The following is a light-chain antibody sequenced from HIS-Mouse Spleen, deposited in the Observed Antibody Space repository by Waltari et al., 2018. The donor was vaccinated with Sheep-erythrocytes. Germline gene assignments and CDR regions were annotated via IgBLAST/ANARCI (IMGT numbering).Light chain of an antibody. Sequence: QSALTQPASVSGSPGQSITIPFTGTSSDDGRYNLVSGYQRHPGKAPKLMIFEVSKRPSVVSIRFYGSTCGNTAALTISGLQAEDAADYYCCSYAGSSTPWVFGGGNKLTVL. CDR1: SSDDGRYNL. CDR3: CSYAGSSTPWV. J-gene: IGLJ3*02. CDR2: EVS. V-gene: IGLV2-23*02.